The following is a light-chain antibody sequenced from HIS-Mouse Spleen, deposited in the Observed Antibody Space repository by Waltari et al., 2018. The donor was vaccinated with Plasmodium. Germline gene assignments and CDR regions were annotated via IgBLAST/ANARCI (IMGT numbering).Light chain of an antibody. CDR1: QSISSY. Sequence: IQMTQSPSSLSASVVDRVTITCRASQSISSYLNWYQQKTGKAPKLLIYAASSLQSGVPSRFSGSGSGTDYTLIISSLQPEYFATYYCQQSYSTWTFGQGTKVEIK. J-gene: IGKJ1*01. CDR2: AAS. CDR3: QQSYSTWT. V-gene: IGKV1-39*01.